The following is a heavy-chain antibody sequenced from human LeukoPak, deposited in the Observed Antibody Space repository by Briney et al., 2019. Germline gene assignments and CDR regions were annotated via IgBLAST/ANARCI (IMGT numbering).Heavy chain of an antibody. CDR2: ISWNSGSI. Sequence: GGSLRLSCAASGFTFDDYAMHWVRQAPGKGLEWVSGISWNSGSIGYADSVKGRFTISRDNSKNTLYLQMNSLRAEDTAVYYCAKEGPDGYSSGWYLDYWGQGTLVTVSS. D-gene: IGHD6-19*01. J-gene: IGHJ4*02. CDR3: AKEGPDGYSSGWYLDY. V-gene: IGHV3-9*01. CDR1: GFTFDDYA.